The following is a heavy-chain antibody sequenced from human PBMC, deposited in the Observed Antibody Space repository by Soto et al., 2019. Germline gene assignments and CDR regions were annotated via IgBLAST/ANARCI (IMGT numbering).Heavy chain of an antibody. CDR2: IYNSGST. Sequence: PSKTLSLRCTVSGGSISSYYWTWVRQPPGRGLEWIGFIYNSGSTNYNPSLQSRVTISVDTSKNQFSLRLSSVTAADTAVYYCARGGRTQSVVYLGHAILVNV. V-gene: IGHV4-59*01. CDR3: ARGGRTQSVVY. CDR1: GGSISSYY. D-gene: IGHD1-26*01. J-gene: IGHJ4*01.